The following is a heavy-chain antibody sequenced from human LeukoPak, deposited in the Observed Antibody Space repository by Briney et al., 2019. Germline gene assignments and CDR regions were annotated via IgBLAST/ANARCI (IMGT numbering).Heavy chain of an antibody. CDR2: IKQDGSEK. CDR3: ARAPEGGYVNY. V-gene: IGHV3-7*03. D-gene: IGHD1-1*01. J-gene: IGHJ4*02. Sequence: GGSLRLSCAASGFTFSSYWMSWVRQAPGKGLEWVANIKQDGSEKYYVDSVEGRFTISRDNAKNSLYLQMNSLRAEDTAVYYCARAPEGGYVNYWGQGTLVTVSS. CDR1: GFTFSSYW.